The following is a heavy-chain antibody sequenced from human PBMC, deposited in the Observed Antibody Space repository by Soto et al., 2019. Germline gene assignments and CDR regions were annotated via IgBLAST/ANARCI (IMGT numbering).Heavy chain of an antibody. CDR2: MFYSGST. V-gene: IGHV4-59*01. CDR1: GGSITTYY. D-gene: IGHD3-22*01. CDR3: ARDYDSSGYYYQY. Sequence: PSETLSLTCAVSGGSITTYYWSWIRQPPGKGLEWIGYMFYSGSTNYNPSLKSRVTISVDTSKNQFSLKLSSVTAADTAVYYCARDYDSSGYYYQYWGQGTLVTVSS. J-gene: IGHJ4*02.